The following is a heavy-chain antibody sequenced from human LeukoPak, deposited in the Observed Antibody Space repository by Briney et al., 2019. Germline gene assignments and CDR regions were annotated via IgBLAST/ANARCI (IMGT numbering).Heavy chain of an antibody. Sequence: PGGSLRLSCAASGFTFSSYGMSWVRQAPGKGLEWVSTISSRTYSTYYADSVMGRFTISRDNSKNTLYLQINSLRAEDTDVYYCAQDEFWGYSYGPRRGSIDYWGQGTLLTVSS. D-gene: IGHD5-18*01. CDR2: ISSRTYST. CDR3: AQDEFWGYSYGPRRGSIDY. J-gene: IGHJ4*02. V-gene: IGHV3-23*01. CDR1: GFTFSSYG.